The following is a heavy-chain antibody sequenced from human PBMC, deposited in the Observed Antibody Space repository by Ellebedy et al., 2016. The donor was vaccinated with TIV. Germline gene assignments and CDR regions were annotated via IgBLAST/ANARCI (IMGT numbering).Heavy chain of an antibody. CDR2: IWYDGSNK. J-gene: IGHJ4*02. CDR3: AGDLGPVRHYFDY. CDR1: GFTFSSYG. D-gene: IGHD4-11*01. Sequence: GESLKISCAASGFTFSSYGMHWVRQAPGKGLEWVAVIWYDGSNKYYTDSVKGRFTISRDNSKNTLYLQMNSLRAEDTVVYYCAGDLGPVRHYFDYWGQGTLVTVSS. V-gene: IGHV3-33*08.